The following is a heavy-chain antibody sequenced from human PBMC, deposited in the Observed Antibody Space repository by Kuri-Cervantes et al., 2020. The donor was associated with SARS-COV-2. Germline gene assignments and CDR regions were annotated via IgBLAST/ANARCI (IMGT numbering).Heavy chain of an antibody. CDR1: GYSISSGYY. D-gene: IGHD1-1*01. V-gene: IGHV4-38-2*01. J-gene: IGHJ5*02. CDR2: IYHSGST. CDR3: ARSSPGTNWFDP. Sequence: SQTLSLTCAVSGYSISSGYYWGWIRQPPGKGLEWIGSIYHSGSTYYNPSLKSRVTISVDTSKNQFSLKLSSVTAADTAVYYCARSSPGTNWFDPWGQGTLVTVSS.